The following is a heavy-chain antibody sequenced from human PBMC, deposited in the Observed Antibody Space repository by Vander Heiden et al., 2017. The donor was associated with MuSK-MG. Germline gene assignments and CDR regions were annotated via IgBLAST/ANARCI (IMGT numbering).Heavy chain of an antibody. CDR1: GFTFRSHA. J-gene: IGHJ3*02. Sequence: EVQLLESGGGLVQPGGSLRLSCAASGFTFRSHAMSWVRQAPGKGLEWVSAISASGGNTYYADPVKGRFTISRDNSKNTLYLQMNSLRAEDTAVYYCAKSGGAYYSDSSGYSAFDIWGQGTMVIVSS. CDR2: ISASGGNT. CDR3: AKSGGAYYSDSSGYSAFDI. V-gene: IGHV3-23*01. D-gene: IGHD3-22*01.